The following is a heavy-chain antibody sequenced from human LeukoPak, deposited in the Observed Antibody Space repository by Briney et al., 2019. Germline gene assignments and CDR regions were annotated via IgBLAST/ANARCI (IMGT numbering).Heavy chain of an antibody. CDR2: IYYSGST. D-gene: IGHD6-13*01. CDR1: GGSISSSSYY. CDR3: AREPTYSSSWHTTCDS. Sequence: SETLSLTCTVSGGSISSSSYYWGWIRQPPGKGLEWIGSIYYSGSTYYNPSLKSRVTISVDTSKNQFSLKLSSVTAADTAVYYCAREPTYSSSWHTTCDSWGQGTLVIVSS. J-gene: IGHJ5*01. V-gene: IGHV4-39*07.